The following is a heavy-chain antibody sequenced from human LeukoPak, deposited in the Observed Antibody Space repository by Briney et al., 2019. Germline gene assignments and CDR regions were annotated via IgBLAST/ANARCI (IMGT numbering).Heavy chain of an antibody. CDR1: GFTFSSYE. CDR2: ISSSGNTI. J-gene: IGHJ4*02. V-gene: IGHV3-48*03. Sequence: GGSLRLSCAASGFTFSSYEMNWVRQAPGKGLEWVSYISSSGNTIYYADSVKGRFTISRDNAKNSLYLQMNSLRAEDTAVYYCARTYYDILTGYYPFDYWGQGTLVTVSS. D-gene: IGHD3-9*01. CDR3: ARTYYDILTGYYPFDY.